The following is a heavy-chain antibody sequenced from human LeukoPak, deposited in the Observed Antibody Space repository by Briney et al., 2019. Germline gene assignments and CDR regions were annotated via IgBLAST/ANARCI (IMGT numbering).Heavy chain of an antibody. Sequence: PGGSLRLSCAASGFTVSSSYMSWVRQVPGKGLEWVSIISSAGTTYYADSVKGRLTISRDNSKNTVYLQVNSLRDEDTTVYYCARDLEAANTYYFDYWGQGTMVTVSS. J-gene: IGHJ4*02. D-gene: IGHD6-13*01. CDR2: ISSAGTT. CDR3: ARDLEAANTYYFDY. CDR1: GFTVSSSY. V-gene: IGHV3-66*01.